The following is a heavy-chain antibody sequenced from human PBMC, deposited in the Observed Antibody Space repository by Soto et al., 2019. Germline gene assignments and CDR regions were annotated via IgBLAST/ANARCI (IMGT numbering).Heavy chain of an antibody. CDR3: ASTTSSAGTDSFDY. V-gene: IGHV3-30*04. CDR2: ITRDGTNN. J-gene: IGHJ4*02. Sequence: GGSLRLSCAASGFTLSRYAMPWVRQAPGKGLEWVAVITRDGTNNYYVDSVKGRFTISRDNSMNTLYLQMNSLRHEDAAVYYCASTTSSAGTDSFDYWGQGTLVTVSS. CDR1: GFTLSRYA. D-gene: IGHD3-22*01.